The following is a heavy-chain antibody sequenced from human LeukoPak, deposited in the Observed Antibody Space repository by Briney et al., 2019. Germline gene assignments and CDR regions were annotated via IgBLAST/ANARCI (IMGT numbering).Heavy chain of an antibody. D-gene: IGHD6-13*01. CDR1: GFTFNSYG. J-gene: IGHJ2*01. V-gene: IGHV3-23*01. CDR2: ISGSGGST. CDR3: AKDSYSSSWVSYWYFDL. Sequence: GGSLRLSCAASGFTFNSYGMSWVRQAPGKGLEWVSSISGSGGSTYYADSVKGRFTISRDNSKNTLYLQMNSLRAEDTAVYYCAKDSYSSSWVSYWYFDLWGRGTLVTVSS.